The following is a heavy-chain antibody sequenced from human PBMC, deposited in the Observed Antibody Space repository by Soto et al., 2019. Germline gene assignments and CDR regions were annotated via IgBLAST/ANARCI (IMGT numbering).Heavy chain of an antibody. Sequence: PGGSLRLSCAASGFTVSDNYMSWVRQAPGKGLEWVSVTYTGSGGGTQYADSVRGRFTISGDNSKNMVYLQMNSLRADDTAVYYCARDQNYWGQGTLVTVSS. V-gene: IGHV3-53*01. CDR3: ARDQNY. J-gene: IGHJ4*02. CDR1: GFTVSDNY. CDR2: TYTGSGGGT.